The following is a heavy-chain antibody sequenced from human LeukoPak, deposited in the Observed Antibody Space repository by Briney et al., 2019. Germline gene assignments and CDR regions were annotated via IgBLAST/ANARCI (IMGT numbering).Heavy chain of an antibody. J-gene: IGHJ4*02. CDR2: IKSKTDGGTT. D-gene: IGHD6-13*01. V-gene: IGHV3-15*01. Sequence: GGSLRLSCAASGFTFSNAWMTWVRQAPGKGLEWVGRIKSKTDGGTTDYAALVKGRFTISRDDSKNTLYLQMNSLKTEDTAVYYCTTKYTSTGSPNYWGQGTLVIVSS. CDR1: GFTFSNAW. CDR3: TTKYTSTGSPNY.